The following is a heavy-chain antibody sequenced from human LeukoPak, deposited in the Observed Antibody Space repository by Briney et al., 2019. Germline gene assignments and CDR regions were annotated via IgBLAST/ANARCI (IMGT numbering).Heavy chain of an antibody. V-gene: IGHV1-46*01. D-gene: IGHD6-13*01. Sequence: ASVKVSCKASGYTFTSYCIHWVRQAPGQGLEWMGIINPSGGSTTYAQNFQGRVTMTSDTSTSTVYMDLSSLRYEDTAVYYCARDKHQLVDYWGQGTLVTVSS. CDR2: INPSGGST. J-gene: IGHJ4*02. CDR1: GYTFTSYC. CDR3: ARDKHQLVDY.